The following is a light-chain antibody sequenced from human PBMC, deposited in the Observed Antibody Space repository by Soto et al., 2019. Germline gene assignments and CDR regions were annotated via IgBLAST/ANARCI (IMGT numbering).Light chain of an antibody. CDR3: QQYNRYSLT. CDR1: QTVSNF. CDR2: DAS. J-gene: IGKJ4*01. Sequence: DIQMTQSPSTLSASVGDRVTILCRASQTVSNFLAWYQQKAGKAPKLLIYDASSLESGVPSRFSGSGSGTEFTLTISSLHPDDSATYYCQQYNRYSLTFGGGTKVEIK. V-gene: IGKV1-5*02.